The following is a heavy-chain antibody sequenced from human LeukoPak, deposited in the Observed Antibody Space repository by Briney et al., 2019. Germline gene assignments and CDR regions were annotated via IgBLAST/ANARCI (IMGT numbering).Heavy chain of an antibody. CDR3: ARGPADYYDSSGQHHFDY. V-gene: IGHV3-23*01. D-gene: IGHD3-22*01. Sequence: GGSLRLSCAASGFTFSSYAMSWVRQAPGKGLEWVSAISGSGGSTYYADSVKGRFTISRDNSKNTLYLQMNSLRAEDTAVYYCARGPADYYDSSGQHHFDYWGQGTLVTVSS. J-gene: IGHJ4*02. CDR2: ISGSGGST. CDR1: GFTFSSYA.